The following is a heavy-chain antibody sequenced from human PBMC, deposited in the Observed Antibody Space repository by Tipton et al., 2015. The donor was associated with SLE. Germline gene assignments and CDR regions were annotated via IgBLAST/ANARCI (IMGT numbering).Heavy chain of an antibody. D-gene: IGHD1-26*01. CDR1: GFSFSRYW. J-gene: IGHJ4*02. Sequence: SLRLSCAASGFSFSRYWMHWVRQAPGKGLVWVSRINTDGSTTHYADSVKGRFTISRDNSNNTLNLQMNSLRVEDTAVYYCAKESLVGGTLWDWGQGTLVTVSS. V-gene: IGHV3-74*01. CDR3: AKESLVGGTLWD. CDR2: INTDGSTT.